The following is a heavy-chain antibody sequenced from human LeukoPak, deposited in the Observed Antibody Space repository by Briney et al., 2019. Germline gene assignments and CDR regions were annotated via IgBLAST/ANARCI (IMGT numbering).Heavy chain of an antibody. CDR3: AKPVIPSAYQGTYYMDV. V-gene: IGHV3-30*02. J-gene: IGHJ6*03. D-gene: IGHD3-16*01. CDR1: GLIFSSYG. CDR2: IRHDESKT. Sequence: PGGSLRLSCAASGLIFSSYGMHWVRQAPGEGLEWVAYIRHDESKTFYADSVKGRFTISRDNSKNTLYLQMHSLRAEDTALYYCAKPVIPSAYQGTYYMDVWGKGTTFTVSS.